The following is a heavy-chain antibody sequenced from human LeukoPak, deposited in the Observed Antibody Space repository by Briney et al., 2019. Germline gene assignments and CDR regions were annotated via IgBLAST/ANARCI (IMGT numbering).Heavy chain of an antibody. CDR3: ARGPGPIAGAKSPFDI. J-gene: IGHJ3*02. D-gene: IGHD1-26*01. CDR2: ISYDGSNK. CDR1: GFTFSAYA. Sequence: GRSLRLSCAASGFTFSAYAMHWVRQAPGKGLEWVAVISYDGSNKYYADSVKGRFTISGDKSKDTLYLQMNSLRPEDTAVYYCARGPGPIAGAKSPFDIWGQGTMVTVSS. V-gene: IGHV3-30*01.